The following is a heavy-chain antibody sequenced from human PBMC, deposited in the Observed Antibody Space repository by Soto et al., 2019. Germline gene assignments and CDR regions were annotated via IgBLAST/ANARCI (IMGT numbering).Heavy chain of an antibody. D-gene: IGHD2-15*01. J-gene: IGHJ4*02. Sequence: SGPTLWKPTQNLTHTSALSRFPLTTAGGPLRLIRHHPAKALECLALIYWDDDKRYSPSLKSRLTITKDTSKNQVVLTMTNMDPVDTATYYCAHRLCDNSCYWDVGYFDFWGQGTLVTVSS. CDR1: RFPLTTAGGP. CDR3: AHRLCDNSCYWDVGYFDF. CDR2: IYWDDDK. V-gene: IGHV2-5*02.